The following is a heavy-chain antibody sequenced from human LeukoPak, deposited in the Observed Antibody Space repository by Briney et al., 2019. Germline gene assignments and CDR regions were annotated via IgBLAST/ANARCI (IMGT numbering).Heavy chain of an antibody. J-gene: IGHJ3*02. Sequence: GGSLRLSCAASGFTFSNYAMSWVRLAPGKGLDWVSAISGSGGSTYYADSVKGRFTISRDSSKNTLYLQMNSLRAEDTAVYYCAKFRGLTFDDAIDIWGQGTMVTVSS. D-gene: IGHD3-10*01. CDR1: GFTFSNYA. CDR2: ISGSGGST. CDR3: AKFRGLTFDDAIDI. V-gene: IGHV3-23*01.